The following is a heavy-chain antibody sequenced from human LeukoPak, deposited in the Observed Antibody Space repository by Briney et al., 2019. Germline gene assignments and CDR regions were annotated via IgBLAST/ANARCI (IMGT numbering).Heavy chain of an antibody. D-gene: IGHD2-8*01. V-gene: IGHV1-18*01. J-gene: IGHJ4*02. CDR2: ISAYNGNT. CDR3: ARDFPDIVLMVYALPGDY. CDR1: GGTFSSYA. Sequence: ASVKVSCKASGGTFSSYAISWVRQAPGQGLEWMGWISAYNGNTNYAQKLQGRVTMTTDTSTSTAYMELRSLRSDDTAVYYCARDFPDIVLMVYALPGDYWGQGTLVTVSS.